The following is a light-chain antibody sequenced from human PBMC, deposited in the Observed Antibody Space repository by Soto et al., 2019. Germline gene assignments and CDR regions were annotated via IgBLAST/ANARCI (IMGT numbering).Light chain of an antibody. J-gene: IGKJ2*01. CDR2: AAS. Sequence: DIQMTQSPSSLSASVRDRVTISCRASQSISSYLNWYQQKPGKAPKLLIYAASTLQSGVPSRFSGSGSGTDFTLTISSLQPEDFATYYCQQSYSSPPTFGQGTNLELK. CDR1: QSISSY. V-gene: IGKV1-39*01. CDR3: QQSYSSPPT.